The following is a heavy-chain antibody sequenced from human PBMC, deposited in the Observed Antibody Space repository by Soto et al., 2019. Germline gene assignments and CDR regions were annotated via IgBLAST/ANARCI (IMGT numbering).Heavy chain of an antibody. J-gene: IGHJ3*02. D-gene: IGHD2-15*01. CDR2: IYYSGST. CDR3: ARPWVDDAFDI. V-gene: IGHV4-59*01. CDR1: GGSISSYY. Sequence: SETLSLTCTVSGGSISSYYWSWIRQPPGKGLEWIGYIYYSGSTNYNPSLKSRVTISVDTSKNQFSLKLSSVTAADTAVYYCARPWVDDAFDIWGQGTMVTVSS.